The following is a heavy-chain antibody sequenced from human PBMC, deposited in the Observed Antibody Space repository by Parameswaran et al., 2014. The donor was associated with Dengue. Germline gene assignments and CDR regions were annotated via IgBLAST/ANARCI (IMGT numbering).Heavy chain of an antibody. V-gene: IGHV3-7*04. CDR3: ARRDGDFDY. D-gene: IGHD3-3*01. Sequence: VRQMPGKGLEWVANIKQDGSEKYYVDSVKGRFTISGDNAKNSLYLQMNSLRAEDTAVYYCARRDGDFDYWGQERWSTVSS. CDR2: IKQDGSEK. J-gene: IGHJ4*01.